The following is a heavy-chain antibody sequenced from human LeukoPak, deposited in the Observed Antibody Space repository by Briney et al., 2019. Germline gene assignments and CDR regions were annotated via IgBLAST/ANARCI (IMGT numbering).Heavy chain of an antibody. CDR1: GDSISSYY. D-gene: IGHD6-6*01. J-gene: IGHJ4*02. CDR2: IYYSGST. Sequence: SETLSLTCTVPGDSISSYYWSWIRQPPGKGLEWIGYIYYSGSTNYNPSLKSRVTILVDTSKNPFSLKLSSVTAADTAVYYCAREGLIAARRGPLDYWGQGTLVTVSS. V-gene: IGHV4-59*12. CDR3: AREGLIAARRGPLDY.